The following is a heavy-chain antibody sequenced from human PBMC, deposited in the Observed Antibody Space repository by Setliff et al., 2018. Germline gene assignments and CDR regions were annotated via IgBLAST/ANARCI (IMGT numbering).Heavy chain of an antibody. Sequence: SETLSLTCNVSGDSINENHWTWIRQPPGKGLEWIGYIYTSGSTNYNPSLKSRVTISVDMSKNQFSLKVNSATAADTAVYFCARVLVLGYNWFDPWGQGTLVTVSS. CDR2: IYTSGST. D-gene: IGHD3-10*01. CDR3: ARVLVLGYNWFDP. CDR1: GDSINENH. J-gene: IGHJ5*02. V-gene: IGHV4-4*08.